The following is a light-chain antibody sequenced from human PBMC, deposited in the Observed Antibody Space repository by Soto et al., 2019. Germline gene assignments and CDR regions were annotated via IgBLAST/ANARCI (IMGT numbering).Light chain of an antibody. CDR1: SSDVGCYNF. V-gene: IGLV2-8*01. J-gene: IGLJ1*01. CDR3: SSCAATVYV. CDR2: EVS. Sequence: QSVLTQPPSASGSPGQSVTISCTGTSSDVGCYNFVSWFQQHPGKVPKLIMYEVSKRPTGVPDRFSGSKSGNTASLTVSGLQADDEADYYCSSCAATVYVFGTGTKDT.